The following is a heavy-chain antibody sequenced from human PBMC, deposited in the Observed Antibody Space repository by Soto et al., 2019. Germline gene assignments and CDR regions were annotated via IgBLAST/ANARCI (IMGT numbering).Heavy chain of an antibody. CDR3: VRRDNGGGYIFDY. CDR2: XHXXDXXX. D-gene: IGHD2-15*01. CDR1: GYSFSSYW. J-gene: IGHJ4*02. Sequence: GESLKISCKASGYSFSSYWIGWVRQMPGKGLESVGXXHXXDXXXXXSXXSQDQVTRSADKSTSTAYLQWNSLKASETAIYYCVRRDNGGGYIFDYWAQGIPVTVSS. V-gene: IGHV5-51*01.